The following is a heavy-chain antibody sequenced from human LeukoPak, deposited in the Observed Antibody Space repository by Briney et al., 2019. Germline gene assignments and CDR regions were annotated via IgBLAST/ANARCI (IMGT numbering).Heavy chain of an antibody. CDR2: INPNSGGT. D-gene: IGHD6-6*01. Sequence: ASVKVSCKASGYTFTGYYMHWVRQAHGQGLEWMGWINPNSGGTNYAQKFQGRVTMTRDTSISTAYMELSRLRSDDTAVYYCARGISRKYSSSSLGYWGQGTLVTVSS. J-gene: IGHJ4*02. V-gene: IGHV1-2*02. CDR3: ARGISRKYSSSSLGY. CDR1: GYTFTGYY.